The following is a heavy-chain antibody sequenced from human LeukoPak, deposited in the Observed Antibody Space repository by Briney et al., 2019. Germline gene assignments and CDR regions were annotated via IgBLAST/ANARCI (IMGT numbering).Heavy chain of an antibody. V-gene: IGHV1-2*02. CDR2: INPNSGGT. CDR1: GYTFTSYY. J-gene: IGHJ4*02. CDR3: ARSFLVVVRGVMGY. Sequence: ASVKVSCKASGYTFTSYYMHWVRQAPGQGLEWMGWINPNSGGTNYAQKFQGRVTMTRDTSISTAYMELSRLRSDDTAVYYCARSFLVVVRGVMGYWGQGTLVTVSS. D-gene: IGHD3-10*01.